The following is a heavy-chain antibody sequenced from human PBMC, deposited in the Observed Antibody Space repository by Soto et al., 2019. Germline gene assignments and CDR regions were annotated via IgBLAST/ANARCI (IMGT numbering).Heavy chain of an antibody. D-gene: IGHD2-2*01. CDR3: ARPGYCSSTSCHWYFDL. CDR2: IYYSGST. Sequence: QLQLQESGPGLVKPSETLSLTCTDSGGSISSSSYYWGWIRQPPGKGLEWIGSIYYSGSTYYNPSLKSRVTISVDTSKNQFSLKLSSVTAADTAVYYCARPGYCSSTSCHWYFDLWGRGTLVTVSS. J-gene: IGHJ2*01. CDR1: GGSISSSSYY. V-gene: IGHV4-39*01.